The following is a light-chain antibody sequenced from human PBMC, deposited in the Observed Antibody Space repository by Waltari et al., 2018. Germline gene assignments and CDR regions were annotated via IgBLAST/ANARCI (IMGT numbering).Light chain of an antibody. V-gene: IGLV3-25*03. CDR3: QSTDSSGSYVV. Sequence: SYELTQPPSVSVSPGQTARISCSGDALPKTYAFWYQQKSGQAPVLLIYKDSERPSGIPGRFSGSTSGTTVTLTISEVQAEDEADYWCQSTDSSGSYVVFGGGTKLTVL. J-gene: IGLJ2*01. CDR1: ALPKTY. CDR2: KDS.